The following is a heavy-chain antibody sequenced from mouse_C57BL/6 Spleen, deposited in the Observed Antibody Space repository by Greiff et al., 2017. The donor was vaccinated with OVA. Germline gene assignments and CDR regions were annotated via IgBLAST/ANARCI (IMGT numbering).Heavy chain of an antibody. D-gene: IGHD2-5*01. CDR1: GFNIKDYY. J-gene: IGHJ3*01. Sequence: VQLQQSGAELVKPGASVKLSCTASGFNIKDYYMHWVKQRTEQGLEWIGRIDPEDGETKYAPKFQGKATITEDTSSNKAYLQLRSQPSEESAVYYSARTERSDSNSSAYGGQGTLVTVSA. CDR2: IDPEDGET. V-gene: IGHV14-2*01. CDR3: ARTERSDSNSSAY.